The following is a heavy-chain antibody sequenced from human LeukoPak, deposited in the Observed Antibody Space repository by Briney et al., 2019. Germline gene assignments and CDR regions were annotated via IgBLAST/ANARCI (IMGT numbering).Heavy chain of an antibody. CDR3: ARDRAEWQYYFDTSGDYYVGDSFDI. CDR1: GGSISSYY. J-gene: IGHJ3*02. D-gene: IGHD3-22*01. V-gene: IGHV4-59*12. CDR2: IYYSGST. Sequence: SETLSLTCTVSGGSISSYYWSWIRQPPGKGLEWIGYIYYSGSTYYNPSLKSRVTISIDTSKSQFSLRLSSVTAADTAVYYCARDRAEWQYYFDTSGDYYVGDSFDIWGQGTMVTVSS.